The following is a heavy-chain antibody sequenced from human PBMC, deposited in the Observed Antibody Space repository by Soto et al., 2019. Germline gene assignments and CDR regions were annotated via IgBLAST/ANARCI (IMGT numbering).Heavy chain of an antibody. CDR2: IYYSGST. CDR3: ARAGPGGCFDY. J-gene: IGHJ4*02. D-gene: IGHD5-12*01. Sequence: QVQLQESGPGLVKPSQTLSLTCTVSGGSISSGGYYWSWIHQHPGKGLEWIGYIYYSGSTYYNPFLTSHVTISVDTSTNPFSLKLSSVTAADTAVYYGARAGPGGCFDYWGQVTLVTVSS. V-gene: IGHV4-31*01. CDR1: GGSISSGGYY.